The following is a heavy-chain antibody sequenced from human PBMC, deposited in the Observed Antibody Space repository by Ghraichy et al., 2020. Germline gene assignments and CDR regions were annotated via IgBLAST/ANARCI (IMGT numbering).Heavy chain of an antibody. CDR1: GGSVNNFS. Sequence: SETLSLTCTVSGGSVNNFSYCWIWHPAHQGLELIGRIYTNLYTSGSTNYNPSLRSRVTMSVYTFKYPFSLTLSSLIAADSAVYYCARGVATTYYFDSCGQGTLVAVSS. J-gene: IGHJ4*02. CDR2: IYTNLYTSGST. D-gene: IGHD5-12*01. CDR3: ARGVATTYYFDS. V-gene: IGHV4-4*07.